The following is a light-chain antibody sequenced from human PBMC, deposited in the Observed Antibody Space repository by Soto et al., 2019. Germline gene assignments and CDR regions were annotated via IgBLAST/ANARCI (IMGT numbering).Light chain of an antibody. V-gene: IGLV2-14*01. CDR2: EVS. CDR3: SSYTSTNTLV. CDR1: SSDVGGYNY. Sequence: QSVLTQPASVSGSPGQSITISCTGTSSDVGGYNYVSWYQQHPGKAPKLMIYEVSNRPSGVSNHFSGSKSDNTASLTISGLQAEDEADYYCSSYTSTNTLVFGTGTKLTVL. J-gene: IGLJ1*01.